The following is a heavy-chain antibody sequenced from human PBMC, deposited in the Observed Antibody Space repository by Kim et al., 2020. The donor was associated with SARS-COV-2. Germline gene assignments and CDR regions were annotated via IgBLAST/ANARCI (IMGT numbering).Heavy chain of an antibody. V-gene: IGHV3-53*04. CDR2: IYTDGST. CDR1: GLIVGDNY. CDR3: AKTSYGGQGY. J-gene: IGHJ4*02. Sequence: PGGSLRLSCVASGLIVGDNYMSWFRQAPGKGLEWVSVIYTDGSTYYADSVKARFTISRHNSKNTVYLQMNSLRTEDTAMYYCAKTSYGGQGYWGQGTLVTVSS. D-gene: IGHD4-17*01.